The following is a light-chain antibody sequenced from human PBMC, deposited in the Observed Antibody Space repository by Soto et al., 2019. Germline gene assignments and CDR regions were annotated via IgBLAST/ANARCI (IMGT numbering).Light chain of an antibody. Sequence: QCALTHPASGTGSPGHSIAISCTETSSDVGGYSYVSWYQQQPGKAPKLVISDVSNRPSGVSDRFSGSKSGNTASLTISGLQTEDEADYYRASYTTSSTYVFGTGTKVTVL. CDR2: DVS. V-gene: IGLV2-14*01. J-gene: IGLJ1*01. CDR3: ASYTTSSTYV. CDR1: SSDVGGYSY.